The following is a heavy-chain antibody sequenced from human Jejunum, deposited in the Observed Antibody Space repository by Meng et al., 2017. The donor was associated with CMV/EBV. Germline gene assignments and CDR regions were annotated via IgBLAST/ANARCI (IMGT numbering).Heavy chain of an antibody. V-gene: IGHV1-18*01. J-gene: IGHJ4*02. D-gene: IGHD2-21*02. CDR2: ISTYNDNP. CDR3: ARDLWPHIVVVTAPSEF. CDR1: VYTCSSYG. Sequence: QVQRVQSGAEVKRRGASVKVSCKAAVYTCSSYGFTWVRQAPGQGLEWLGWISTYNDNPKYAQKVQGRVTMTADTSTSTAYMELRSLTSDDTAVYYCARDLWPHIVVVTAPSEFWGQGTLVTVSS.